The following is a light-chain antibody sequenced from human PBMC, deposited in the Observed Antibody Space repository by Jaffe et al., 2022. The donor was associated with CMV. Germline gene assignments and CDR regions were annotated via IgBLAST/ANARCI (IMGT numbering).Light chain of an antibody. CDR1: QSVSSF. Sequence: EIVLTQSPATLSLSPGESATLSCRASQSVSSFLAWYQQKPGQAPRLLIYDASNRATGIPARFSGSGSGTDFTLTISSLEPEDIAVYYCQHRNNWPPTFGPGTKVDIK. V-gene: IGKV3-11*01. J-gene: IGKJ3*01. CDR3: QHRNNWPPT. CDR2: DAS.